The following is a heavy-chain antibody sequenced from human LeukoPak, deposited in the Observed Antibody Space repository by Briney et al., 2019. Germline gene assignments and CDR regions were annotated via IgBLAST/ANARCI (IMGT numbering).Heavy chain of an antibody. V-gene: IGHV3-11*01. D-gene: IGHD2-2*01. CDR2: ISSSGSTI. CDR1: GFTFSDYY. CDR3: ARDRFCSSTSCYRLSYWYFDL. Sequence: GSLRLSCAASGFTFSDYYMSWIRQAPGKGLEWVSYISSSGSTIYYADSVKGRFTISRDNAENSLYLQMNSLRAEDTAVYYCARDRFCSSTSCYRLSYWYFDLWGRGTLVTVSS. J-gene: IGHJ2*01.